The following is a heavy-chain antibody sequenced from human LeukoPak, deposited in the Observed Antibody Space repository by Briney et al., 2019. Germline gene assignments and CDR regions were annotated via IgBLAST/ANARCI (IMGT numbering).Heavy chain of an antibody. J-gene: IGHJ4*02. CDR2: IYYRGTP. CDR3: ARGSGSRPFDY. Sequence: SETLSLTCTVSGGSLSDSYWTWIRQPPGEGLEWIGCIYYRGTPYYNPSLKSRVTISVDTSKNQFSLKVTSVTAADTAVFYCARGSGSRPFDYWGQGTLVTVSS. V-gene: IGHV4-59*01. D-gene: IGHD1-26*01. CDR1: GGSLSDSY.